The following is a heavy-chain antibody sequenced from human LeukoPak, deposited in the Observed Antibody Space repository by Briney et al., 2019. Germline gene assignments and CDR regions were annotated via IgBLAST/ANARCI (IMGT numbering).Heavy chain of an antibody. D-gene: IGHD6-19*01. Sequence: SETLSLTCTVSGGSISSYYWSWIRQPPGKGLEWIGYIYYSGSTNYNPSLKSRVTISVDTSKNQFSLKLSSVTAADTAVYYCARTPRLVQIDYWGQGTLVTVSS. CDR1: GGSISSYY. J-gene: IGHJ4*02. CDR3: ARTPRLVQIDY. CDR2: IYYSGST. V-gene: IGHV4-59*01.